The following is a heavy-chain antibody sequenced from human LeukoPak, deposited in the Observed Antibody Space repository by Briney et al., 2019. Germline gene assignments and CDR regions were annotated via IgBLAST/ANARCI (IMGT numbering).Heavy chain of an antibody. J-gene: IGHJ4*02. D-gene: IGHD3-3*02. CDR2: MSAYNGNT. Sequence: GASVKVSCKASGYTFTSYGISWVRQAPGQGLEWMGWMSAYNGNTNYAQKVQGRGTVTTDTSPSTAYMELRRLRSDDTAVFYCARRAYGRSSSIFDKWGQGTLVTVSS. CDR1: GYTFTSYG. V-gene: IGHV1-18*01. CDR3: ARRAYGRSSSIFDK.